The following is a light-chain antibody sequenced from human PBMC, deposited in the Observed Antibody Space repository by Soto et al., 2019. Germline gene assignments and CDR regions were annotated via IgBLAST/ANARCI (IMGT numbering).Light chain of an antibody. V-gene: IGLV2-14*01. CDR3: TSYTTTSTYV. J-gene: IGLJ1*01. CDR2: EAS. Sequence: QSVLTQPASVSGSPGQSITISCTGSSSDVGGYDYVSWYQQHPGKAPKFMIYEASNRPSGVSHRFSGSKSGNTASLTISGLQAEDEADYYCTSYTTTSTYVFGTGTKVTVL. CDR1: SSDVGGYDY.